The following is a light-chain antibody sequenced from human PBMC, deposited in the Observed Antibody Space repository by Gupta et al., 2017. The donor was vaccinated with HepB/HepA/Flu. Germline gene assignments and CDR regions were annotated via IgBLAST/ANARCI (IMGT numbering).Light chain of an antibody. CDR1: QSVSSN. CDR3: QQYNTWPPLT. J-gene: IGKJ2*01. V-gene: IGKV3-15*01. Sequence: EIVMTQSPATLSVSPGERATLSCRASQSVSSNLAWYQQKPGQAPRLLIYGASTRATGIPARFSGSGYGTEFTLTISSRQSEDFAVYYCQQYNTWPPLTFGQGTKVEIK. CDR2: GAS.